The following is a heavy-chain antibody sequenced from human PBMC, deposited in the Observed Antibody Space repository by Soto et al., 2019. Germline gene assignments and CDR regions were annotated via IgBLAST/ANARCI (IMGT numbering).Heavy chain of an antibody. V-gene: IGHV3-11*06. J-gene: IGHJ3*02. CDR1: GFIFSDNY. CDR3: ARHLWLAIDAFDI. Sequence: QVQLVESGGGLVKPGGSLRLSCSVSGFIFSDNYMSWIRQAPGRGVEWVSSIITAGTYTTNADSVRGRFTISRDNAENSLYLQMNSLRAEDTAVYYCARHLWLAIDAFDIWGQGTMVTVSS. D-gene: IGHD3-3*02. CDR2: IITAGTYT.